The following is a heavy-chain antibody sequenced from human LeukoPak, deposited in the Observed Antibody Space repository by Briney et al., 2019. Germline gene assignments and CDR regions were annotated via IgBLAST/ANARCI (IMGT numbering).Heavy chain of an antibody. CDR2: INQDGSER. D-gene: IGHD3-22*01. CDR3: ARDLYYFHSSGYYAFDL. J-gene: IGHJ4*02. CDR1: GFTFSDYW. Sequence: GGSLRLSCTASGFTFSDYWISWVRQAPGKGLEWVANINQDGSERHYVDSLRGRFTISRDNARNSLYLQMNSLRAEDTAVYFCARDLYYFHSSGYYAFDLWGQGTLVTVSS. V-gene: IGHV3-7*01.